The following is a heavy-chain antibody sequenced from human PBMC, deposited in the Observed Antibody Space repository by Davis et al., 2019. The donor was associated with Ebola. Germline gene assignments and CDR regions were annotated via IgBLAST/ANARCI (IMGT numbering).Heavy chain of an antibody. CDR2: IIPILGIA. CDR3: ARVGHPIVVGFQSGAFDI. V-gene: IGHV1-69*04. D-gene: IGHD3-22*01. CDR1: GGTFSSYA. Sequence: SVKVSCKASGGTFSSYAISWVRQAPGQGLEWMGRIIPILGIANYAQKFQGRVTITADKSTSTAYMELSSLRSEDTAVYYCARVGHPIVVGFQSGAFDIWGQGTMVTVSS. J-gene: IGHJ3*02.